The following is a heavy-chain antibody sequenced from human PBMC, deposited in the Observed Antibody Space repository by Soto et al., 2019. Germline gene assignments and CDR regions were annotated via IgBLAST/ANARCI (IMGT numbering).Heavy chain of an antibody. CDR3: ARGGPAGYSSSWSAYYFDY. V-gene: IGHV4-34*01. D-gene: IGHD6-13*01. Sequence: PSETLSLTCAVYGGSFSGYYWSWIRQPPGKGLEWIGEINHSGSTNYNPSLKSRVTISVDTSKNQFSLKLSSVTAADTAVYYCARGGPAGYSSSWSAYYFDYWGQGTLVTVSS. CDR2: INHSGST. J-gene: IGHJ4*02. CDR1: GGSFSGYY.